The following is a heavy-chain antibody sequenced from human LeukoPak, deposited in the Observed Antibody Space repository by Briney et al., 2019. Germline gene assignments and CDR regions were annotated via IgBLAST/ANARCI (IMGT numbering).Heavy chain of an antibody. CDR1: GFTFSSYS. CDR3: ARDRVQLWLNHFDY. D-gene: IGHD5-18*01. J-gene: IGHJ4*02. Sequence: GGSLRLSCAASGFTFSSYSMNWVRQAPGKGLEWVSSISSSSSYIYYADSVKGRFTISRDNAKNSLYLQMNSLRAEDTAVYYCARDRVQLWLNHFDYWGQGTLVTVSS. V-gene: IGHV3-21*01. CDR2: ISSSSSYI.